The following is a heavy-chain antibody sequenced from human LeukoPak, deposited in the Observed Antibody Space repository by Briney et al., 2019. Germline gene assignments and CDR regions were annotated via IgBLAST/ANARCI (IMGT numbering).Heavy chain of an antibody. V-gene: IGHV3-21*01. CDR1: GFPFSSHG. CDR3: ARTDCSSTSCPGGWFDP. J-gene: IGHJ5*02. Sequence: GGSLKLSCAGSGFPFSSHGMNWVRQAPGKGLEWVSSISSSSSYIYYADSVKGRFTISRDNAKNSLYLQMNSLRAEDTAVYYCARTDCSSTSCPGGWFDPWGQGTLVTVSS. CDR2: ISSSSSYI. D-gene: IGHD2-2*01.